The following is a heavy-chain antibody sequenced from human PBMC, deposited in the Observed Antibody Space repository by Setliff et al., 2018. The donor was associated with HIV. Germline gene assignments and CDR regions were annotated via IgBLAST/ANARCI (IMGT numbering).Heavy chain of an antibody. D-gene: IGHD2-15*01. V-gene: IGHV4-38-2*01. CDR3: ARQRLGNCSGARCSFSGMDV. Sequence: SSETLSLTCAVSGYSISRDYYWGWIRQPPGKGLEWIGSIYHNGNTYYSPSLKSRVTISVYTSRNQISLKLSSVTAADTAVYYCARQRLGNCSGARCSFSGMDVWGPGTTVTVSS. J-gene: IGHJ6*02. CDR1: GYSISRDYY. CDR2: IYHNGNT.